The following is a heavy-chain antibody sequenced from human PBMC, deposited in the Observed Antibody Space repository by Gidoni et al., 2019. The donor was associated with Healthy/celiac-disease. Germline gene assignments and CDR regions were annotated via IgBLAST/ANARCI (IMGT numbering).Heavy chain of an antibody. Sequence: QVQLVQSGAEAKKPGASVKVSCKASGYTFTGYYMHWVRQAPGQGLEWMGWINPNSGGTNEAQKLQGWVTMTRGTAISTAYMELSRLRSDDTAVYYCAREYTLSGYDSRFDYWGQGTLVTVSS. D-gene: IGHD5-12*01. J-gene: IGHJ4*02. CDR2: INPNSGGT. CDR1: GYTFTGYY. V-gene: IGHV1-2*04. CDR3: AREYTLSGYDSRFDY.